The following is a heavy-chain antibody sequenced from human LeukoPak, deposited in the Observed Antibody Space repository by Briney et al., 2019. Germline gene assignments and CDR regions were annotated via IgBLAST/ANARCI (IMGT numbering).Heavy chain of an antibody. CDR2: IYYSGST. J-gene: IGHJ4*02. D-gene: IGHD2-15*01. CDR3: ARVPAAYYYFDY. CDR1: GGSICSGDYY. V-gene: IGHV4-30-4*01. Sequence: PSETLSLTCTVSGGSICSGDYYWSWIRQPPGKGLEWIGYIYYSGSTYYNPSLKSRVTISVDTSKNQFSLKLSSVTAADTAVYYCARVPAAYYYFDYWGQGTLVTVSS.